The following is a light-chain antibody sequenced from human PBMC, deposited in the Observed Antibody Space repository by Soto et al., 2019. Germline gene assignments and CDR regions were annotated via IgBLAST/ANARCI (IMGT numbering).Light chain of an antibody. CDR2: GAS. CDR1: QSVSSN. J-gene: IGKJ4*01. Sequence: EIVMTQSPATLSVSPGERATLSCRASQSVSSNLAWYQQKPGQAPRLLIYGASTRATGIPDRFGGSGSGTEFTLTISRLEPEDSAVYYCQQFGISPLTFGGGTKVDI. V-gene: IGKV3-20*01. CDR3: QQFGISPLT.